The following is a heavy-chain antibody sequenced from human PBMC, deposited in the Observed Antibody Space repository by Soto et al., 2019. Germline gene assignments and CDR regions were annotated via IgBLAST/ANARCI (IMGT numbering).Heavy chain of an antibody. Sequence: SETLSLTCAVYGGSFSGYYWSWIRQPPGKGLEWIGEINHSGSTNYNPSLKSRVTISVDTSKNQFSLKLSSVTAADTAVYYCARSRIAVASPLGIGGQGTMVTVSS. V-gene: IGHV4-34*01. CDR1: GGSFSGYY. D-gene: IGHD6-19*01. CDR3: ARSRIAVASPLGI. CDR2: INHSGST. J-gene: IGHJ3*02.